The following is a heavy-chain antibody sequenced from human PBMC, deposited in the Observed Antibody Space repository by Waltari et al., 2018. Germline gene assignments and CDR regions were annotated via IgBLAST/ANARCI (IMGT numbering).Heavy chain of an antibody. V-gene: IGHV3-74*02. D-gene: IGHD1-26*01. CDR2: INSDGSST. Sequence: VQLVESGGGLVQPGGSLRLSCAASGFTFRTYWMHWVRQAPGKGLVWVSTINSDGSSTSYADSVKGRFTISRDNAKNTLYLQMNSLRAEDTAVYYCASLSTGAGADYWGQGTLVTVSS. CDR3: ASLSTGAGADY. J-gene: IGHJ4*02. CDR1: GFTFRTYW.